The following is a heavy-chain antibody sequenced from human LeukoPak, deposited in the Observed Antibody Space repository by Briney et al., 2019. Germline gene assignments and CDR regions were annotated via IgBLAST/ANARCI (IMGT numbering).Heavy chain of an antibody. J-gene: IGHJ4*02. D-gene: IGHD6-19*01. V-gene: IGHV3-30*04. Sequence: GRSLRLSCAASGFTFNSYAIHWVRQAPGKGLEWVAVISYDGSNKYYADSVKGRFTISRDNSKNTLYLQMNSLRAEDTAVYYCASESIAVADFDYWGQGTLVTVSS. CDR1: GFTFNSYA. CDR3: ASESIAVADFDY. CDR2: ISYDGSNK.